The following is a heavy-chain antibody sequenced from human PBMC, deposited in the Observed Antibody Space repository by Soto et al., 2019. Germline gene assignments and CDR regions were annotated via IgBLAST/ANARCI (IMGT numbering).Heavy chain of an antibody. Sequence: SETLSLTCTVSGGSISSSSYYWGWIRQPPGKGLEWIGSIYYSGSTYYNPSLKSRVTISVDTSKNQFSLKLSSVTAADTAVYYCARHPRGLGIRYFDWLLPYWGQGTLVTVSS. V-gene: IGHV4-39*01. D-gene: IGHD3-9*01. CDR1: GGSISSSSYY. CDR3: ARHPRGLGIRYFDWLLPY. J-gene: IGHJ4*02. CDR2: IYYSGST.